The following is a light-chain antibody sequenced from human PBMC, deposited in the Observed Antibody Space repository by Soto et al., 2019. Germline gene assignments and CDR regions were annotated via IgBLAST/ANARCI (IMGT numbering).Light chain of an antibody. Sequence: IQMTQSPSPLSASVGDRVNITCRASQTISNWLAWYQQKPGKAPKLLIYDASILESGVPSRFSGSGSGTEFTLTISSLQPDDFAAYYCQHYSSYSSTFGQGTKVDNK. CDR3: QHYSSYSST. CDR1: QTISNW. J-gene: IGKJ1*01. V-gene: IGKV1-5*01. CDR2: DAS.